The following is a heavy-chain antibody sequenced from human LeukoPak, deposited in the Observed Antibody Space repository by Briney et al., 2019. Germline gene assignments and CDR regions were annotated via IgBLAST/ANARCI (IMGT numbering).Heavy chain of an antibody. V-gene: IGHV1-8*03. CDR2: MNPNSGNT. J-gene: IGHJ5*02. Sequence: ASVKVSCKASGYTFTSYDINWVRQATGQGLEWMGWMNPNSGNTGYAQKFQGRVTITRNTSISTAYMELSSLRSEDTAVYYCARGRTGIAARWFDPWGQGTLVTVSS. CDR3: ARGRTGIAARWFDP. D-gene: IGHD6-6*01. CDR1: GYTFTSYD.